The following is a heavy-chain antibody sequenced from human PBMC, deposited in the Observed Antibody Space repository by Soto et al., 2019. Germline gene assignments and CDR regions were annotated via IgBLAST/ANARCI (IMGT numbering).Heavy chain of an antibody. J-gene: IGHJ6*02. CDR3: ARGDYGGNKNYYGMDV. V-gene: IGHV1-69*13. CDR2: IIPIFGTA. CDR1: GGTFSSYA. D-gene: IGHD4-17*01. Sequence: SVKVSCKASGGTFSSYAISWVRQAPGQGLEWMGGIIPIFGTANYAQKFQGRVTITADESTSTAYMELSSLRSEDTAVYYCARGDYGGNKNYYGMDVWGQGTTVTVS.